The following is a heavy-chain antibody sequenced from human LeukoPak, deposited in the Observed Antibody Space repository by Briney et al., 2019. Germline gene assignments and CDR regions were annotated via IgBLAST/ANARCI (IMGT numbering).Heavy chain of an antibody. D-gene: IGHD2-2*03. CDR2: IYTNGST. CDR1: GDSISSYY. Sequence: AETLSLTCTASGDSISSYYLSWIRQPPGKGLEWIWYIYTNGSTKYNPSLKSRVTISVDTSKNQFSLKLSSVTAADTAVYYCARLGRGYCSSTSCYGYYYYYMDVWGKGTTVTVSS. J-gene: IGHJ6*03. CDR3: ARLGRGYCSSTSCYGYYYYYMDV. V-gene: IGHV4-4*09.